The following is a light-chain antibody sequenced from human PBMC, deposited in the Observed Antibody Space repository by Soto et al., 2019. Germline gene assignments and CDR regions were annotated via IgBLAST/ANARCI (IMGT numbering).Light chain of an antibody. CDR2: DVS. CDR3: SSYTTINTRI. V-gene: IGLV2-14*01. J-gene: IGLJ2*01. CDR1: SSDVGGYNY. Sequence: QSALTQPASVSGSPGQSITISCTGTSSDVGGYNYVSWYQQNPGKAPKLMIYDVSNRPSGDSNRFSGSKSGNTASLTISGLQAEDEAEYYCSSYTTINTRIFGGGTKVTVL.